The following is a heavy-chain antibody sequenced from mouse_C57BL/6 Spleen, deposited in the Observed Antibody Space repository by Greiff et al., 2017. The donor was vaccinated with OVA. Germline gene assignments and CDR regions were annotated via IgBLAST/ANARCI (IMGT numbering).Heavy chain of an antibody. Sequence: EVHLVESGPGLVKPSQSLSLTCSVTGYSITSGYYWNWIRQFPGNKLEWMGYISYDGSNNYNPSLKNRISITRDTSKNQFFLKLNSVTTEDTATYYCARDRRDDSWYFDVWGTGTTVTVSS. D-gene: IGHD2-4*01. V-gene: IGHV3-6*01. J-gene: IGHJ1*03. CDR3: ARDRRDDSWYFDV. CDR2: ISYDGSN. CDR1: GYSITSGYY.